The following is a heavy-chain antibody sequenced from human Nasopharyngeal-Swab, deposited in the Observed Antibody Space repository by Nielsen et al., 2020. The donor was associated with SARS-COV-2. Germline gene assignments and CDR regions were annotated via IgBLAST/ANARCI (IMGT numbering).Heavy chain of an antibody. V-gene: IGHV1-18*01. CDR2: ICAYNGET. Sequence: ASVKVSCKASGYTFGSYGINWVRQAPGQGREWMGWICAYNGETNYAEKIQGRVSMTTDTSTSTAYMELRSLSSDDTAVYYCARDIEEWLVVPSLSFDFWGQGTLVTVSS. CDR3: ARDIEEWLVVPSLSFDF. CDR1: GYTFGSYG. D-gene: IGHD3-3*01. J-gene: IGHJ4*02.